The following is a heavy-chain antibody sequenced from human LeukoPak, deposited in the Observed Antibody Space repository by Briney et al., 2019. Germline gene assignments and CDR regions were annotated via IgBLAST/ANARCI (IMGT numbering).Heavy chain of an antibody. Sequence: GGSLRPSCAASGFTFNYYWLTWVRHAPGKGLELVANIQQDGSEKYYVDSVKGRFIISRDNAKNSLYLQMNSLRAEDTAVYYCARVRKLRTRGVMDPLDYWGQGTLVTVSS. CDR3: ARVRKLRTRGVMDPLDY. J-gene: IGHJ4*02. CDR2: IQQDGSEK. D-gene: IGHD3-10*01. V-gene: IGHV3-7*01. CDR1: GFTFNYYW.